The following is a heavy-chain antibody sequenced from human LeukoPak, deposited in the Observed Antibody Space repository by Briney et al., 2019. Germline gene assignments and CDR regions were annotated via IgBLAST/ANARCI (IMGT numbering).Heavy chain of an antibody. CDR1: GFTFRSYD. CDR3: ARGQDGSGSYSPVDY. J-gene: IGHJ4*02. D-gene: IGHD3-10*01. V-gene: IGHV3-13*04. CDR2: IGTAGDT. Sequence: GGSLRLSCAASGFTFRSYDMHWVRQATGKGLEWVSAIGTAGDTYYPGSVKGRFTISRENAKNSLYLQMNSLRAGDTAVYYCARGQDGSGSYSPVDYWGQGTLVTVSS.